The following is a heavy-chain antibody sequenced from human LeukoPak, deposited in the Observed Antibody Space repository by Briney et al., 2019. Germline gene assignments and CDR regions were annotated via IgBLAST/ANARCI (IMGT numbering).Heavy chain of an antibody. CDR2: ISGGGGST. CDR3: AKDICYDSSGPPLDY. CDR1: GFTFSSSA. D-gene: IGHD3-22*01. V-gene: IGHV3-23*01. J-gene: IGHJ4*02. Sequence: GGSLRLSCAASGFTFSSSAMSWVRQAPGKGLEWVSAISGGGGSTYYADSVKGRFTISRDNSKNTLYLQMNSLRAEDTALYYCAKDICYDSSGPPLDYWGQGTLVTVSS.